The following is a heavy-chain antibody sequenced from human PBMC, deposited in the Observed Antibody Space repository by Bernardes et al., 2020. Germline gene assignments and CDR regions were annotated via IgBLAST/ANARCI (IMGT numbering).Heavy chain of an antibody. CDR3: ARRTIGDYYSMDV. V-gene: IGHV4-39*01. Sequence: SETLSLTCTVSGGSISSVTYYWGWLLQPPGKGLEWIGNLEFSGSTYYNPSLRSRVIISVDTSKNQFSLELRSVTAADTAVYYCARRTIGDYYSMDVWGRGTTVTVSS. CDR1: GGSISSVTYY. CDR2: LEFSGST. D-gene: IGHD3-10*01. J-gene: IGHJ6*04.